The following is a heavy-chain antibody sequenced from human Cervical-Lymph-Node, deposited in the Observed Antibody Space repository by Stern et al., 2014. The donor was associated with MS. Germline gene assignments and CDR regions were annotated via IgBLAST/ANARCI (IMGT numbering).Heavy chain of an antibody. CDR1: GGSISSSGYY. Sequence: VHLVESGPGLVKPSQTLSLTCTVSGGSISSSGYYWSWIRQPADKGLEWIGRIHDSGSTYYNPSLKSRLTISMDPAKTHFSLKLPSVTAADTAVYYCATTRWDLLTWNWFDPWGQGTLVTVSS. CDR2: IHDSGST. V-gene: IGHV4-61*02. CDR3: ATTRWDLLTWNWFDP. J-gene: IGHJ5*02. D-gene: IGHD1-26*01.